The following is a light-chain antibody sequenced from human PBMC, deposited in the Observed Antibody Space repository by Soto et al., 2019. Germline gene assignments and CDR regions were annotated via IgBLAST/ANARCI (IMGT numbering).Light chain of an antibody. CDR3: AALDDTLRGPYVV. Sequence: QTVVTQPPSASGTPGQRVTISGSGSSSNIGSNYVYWYQQLPGTAPKLLIYTNNQRPSGVPDRFSGSKSGTSASLAISGLRSEDEADYYCAALDDTLRGPYVVFGGGTKLTVL. CDR2: TNN. J-gene: IGLJ2*01. CDR1: SSNIGSNY. V-gene: IGLV1-47*01.